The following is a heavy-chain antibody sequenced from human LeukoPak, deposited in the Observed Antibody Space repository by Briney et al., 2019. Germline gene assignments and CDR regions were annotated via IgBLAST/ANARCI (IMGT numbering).Heavy chain of an antibody. Sequence: SETLSLTCTVSGGSISSGDYSWSWIRQPPGKGLEWIGYMYYSGSTYSNLSLKSRVTISVDTSKNQFSLKLSSVTAADTAVYYCARGLDTNDWSDAFDIWGQGTMVTVSS. CDR2: MYYSGST. D-gene: IGHD2-21*01. J-gene: IGHJ3*02. CDR1: GGSISSGDYS. CDR3: ARGLDTNDWSDAFDI. V-gene: IGHV4-30-4*07.